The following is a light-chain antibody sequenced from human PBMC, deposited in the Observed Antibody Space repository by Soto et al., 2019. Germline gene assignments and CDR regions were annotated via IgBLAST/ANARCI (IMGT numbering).Light chain of an antibody. J-gene: IGLJ1*01. V-gene: IGLV2-14*01. CDR2: EVS. CDR3: CPCPASSSTYV. CDR1: DVGGYNY. Sequence: QSALTQPASVSGSPGQTITISCSDVGGYNYVSWYQHHPGKAPKLLIYEVSNRPSGISDRFSGSKSGNTASLTISGLQAEDEADYYCCPCPASSSTYVFGTGTKVTVL.